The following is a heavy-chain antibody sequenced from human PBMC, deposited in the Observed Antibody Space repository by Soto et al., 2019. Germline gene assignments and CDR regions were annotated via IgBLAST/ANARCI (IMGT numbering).Heavy chain of an antibody. CDR2: INTDGGST. CDR3: ARDLLTYSGFDF. D-gene: IGHD5-12*01. V-gene: IGHV3-74*01. CDR1: GFTFGAYW. Sequence: PGGSLRLSCAASGFTFGAYWMHWVRQDPGKGLVWVSRINTDGGSTNYADSVKGRFTISRDNAKNTLYLQMNSLRAEDTGVYFCARDLLTYSGFDFRGQGTLVTV. J-gene: IGHJ4*02.